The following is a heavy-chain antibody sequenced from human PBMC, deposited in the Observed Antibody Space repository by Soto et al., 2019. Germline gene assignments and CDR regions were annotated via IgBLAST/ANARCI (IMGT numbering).Heavy chain of an antibody. CDR1: GYTFTSYD. D-gene: IGHD5-18*01. Sequence: ASVKVSCKASGYTFTSYDINWVRQATGQGLEWMGWMNPNSGNTGYAQKFQGRVTMTRNTSISTAYMELSSLRSEDTAVYYCASNGYSYGDYYYYGMDVWGQGTTVTVSS. V-gene: IGHV1-8*01. CDR2: MNPNSGNT. J-gene: IGHJ6*02. CDR3: ASNGYSYGDYYYYGMDV.